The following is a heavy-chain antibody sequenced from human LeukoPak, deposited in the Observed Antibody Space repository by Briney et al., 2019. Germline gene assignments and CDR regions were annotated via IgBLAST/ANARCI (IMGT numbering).Heavy chain of an antibody. CDR3: ARDLYDSSGYYRNWFDP. D-gene: IGHD3-22*01. CDR1: GFTFSSYR. V-gene: IGHV3-48*01. CDR2: ISSSSSTI. J-gene: IGHJ5*02. Sequence: PGGSLRLSCAASGFTFSSYRMNWVRQAPGKGLEWVSYISSSSSTIYYADSVKGRFTISRDNAKNSLYLQMNSLRAEDTAVYYCARDLYDSSGYYRNWFDPWGQGTLVTVSS.